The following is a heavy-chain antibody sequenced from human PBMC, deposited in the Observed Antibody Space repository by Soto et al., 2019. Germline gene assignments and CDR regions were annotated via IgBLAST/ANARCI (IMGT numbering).Heavy chain of an antibody. CDR1: GFTFSSYA. CDR3: ARDFSYSSTIYGMEV. V-gene: IGHV3-30-3*01. D-gene: IGHD6-13*01. Sequence: GGSLRLSCAASGFTFSSYAMHWVRQAPGKGLEGVAVISYDGSNKYYADSVKGRFTISSDNSKNTLYLQMNILRAEDTAVYYRARDFSYSSTIYGMEVWGQGTTVTVSS. J-gene: IGHJ6*02. CDR2: ISYDGSNK.